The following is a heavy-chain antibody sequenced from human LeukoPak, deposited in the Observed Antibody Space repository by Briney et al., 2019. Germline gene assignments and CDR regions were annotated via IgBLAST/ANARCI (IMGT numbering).Heavy chain of an antibody. CDR1: GGSFNGYY. D-gene: IGHD6-13*01. Sequence: PSETLSLACAVYGGSFNGYYWSWIRQPPGKGLEWIGEINHSGSTNYNPSLKSRVTISVDTSKNQFSLKLSSVAAADTAVYYCAGIAAAGTDYWGQGTLVTVSS. CDR2: INHSGST. J-gene: IGHJ4*02. V-gene: IGHV4-34*01. CDR3: AGIAAAGTDY.